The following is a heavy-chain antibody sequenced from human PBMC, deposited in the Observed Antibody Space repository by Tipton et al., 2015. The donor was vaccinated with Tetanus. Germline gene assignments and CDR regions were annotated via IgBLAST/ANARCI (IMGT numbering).Heavy chain of an antibody. CDR1: GASISGYY. Sequence: TLSLTCTVSGASISGYYWAWIRQPAGKGLEWIGRIYTSGSTNYNPSLKSRVTMSVDTSKNQFSLKLTSVTAADTAVYYCARDQYTSSSYDEDFWGQGTLVTVSS. V-gene: IGHV4-4*07. D-gene: IGHD6-6*01. CDR2: IYTSGST. J-gene: IGHJ4*02. CDR3: ARDQYTSSSYDEDF.